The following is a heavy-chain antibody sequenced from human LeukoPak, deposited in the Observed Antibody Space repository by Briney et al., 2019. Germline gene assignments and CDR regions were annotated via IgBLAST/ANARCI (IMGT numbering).Heavy chain of an antibody. V-gene: IGHV4-59*11. Sequence: SETLSLTCTVSGGSISSHYWSWIRQPPGRGLEWIGYIYYSGSTNYNPSLKGRVTISVDTSKNQFSLKLSSVTAADTAVYYCARAYQQHEKYYDFWSGSYYYYYYMDVWGKGTTVTVSS. CDR3: ARAYQQHEKYYDFWSGSYYYYYYMDV. CDR1: GGSISSHY. CDR2: IYYSGST. D-gene: IGHD3-3*01. J-gene: IGHJ6*03.